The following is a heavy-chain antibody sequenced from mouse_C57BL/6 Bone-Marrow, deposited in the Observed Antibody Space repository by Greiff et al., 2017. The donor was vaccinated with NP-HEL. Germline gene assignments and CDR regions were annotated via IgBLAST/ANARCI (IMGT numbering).Heavy chain of an antibody. CDR2: IDPETGGT. Sequence: VQLVESGAELVRPGASVTLSCKASGYTFTDYEMHWVKQTPVHGLEWIGAIDPETGGTAYNQKFKGKAILTADKSSSTAYMELRSLTSEDSAVYYCTRRGPYRGMDYWGQGTSVTVSS. D-gene: IGHD2-14*01. CDR1: GYTFTDYE. V-gene: IGHV1-15*01. CDR3: TRRGPYRGMDY. J-gene: IGHJ4*01.